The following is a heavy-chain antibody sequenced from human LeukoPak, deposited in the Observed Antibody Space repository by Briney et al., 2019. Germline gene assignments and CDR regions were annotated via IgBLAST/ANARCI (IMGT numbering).Heavy chain of an antibody. D-gene: IGHD6-19*01. CDR3: ARERRGYSSGWYYFDY. CDR2: ISSSGSTI. Sequence: KSGGSLILSCAASGFTFSDYYMSWIRQAPGKGLEWVSYISSSGSTIYYADSVKGRFTISRDNAKNSLYLQMNSLRAEDTAVYYCARERRGYSSGWYYFDYWGQGTLVTVSS. CDR1: GFTFSDYY. V-gene: IGHV3-11*01. J-gene: IGHJ4*02.